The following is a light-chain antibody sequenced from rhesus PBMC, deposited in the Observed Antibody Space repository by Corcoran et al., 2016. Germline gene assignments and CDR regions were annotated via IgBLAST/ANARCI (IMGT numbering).Light chain of an antibody. CDR3: SSHASGISYI. V-gene: IGLV2-13*03. J-gene: IGLJ1*01. Sequence: ASPTQSPSVSGSPGQSVTISCSGTSSDIGDYNCVSWYQQHPGKAPKLMIYDVSKRASGGSDRFSGSKSGNTASLTISGLQAEDEADYYCSSHASGISYIFGAGTRLTVL. CDR1: SSDIGDYNC. CDR2: DVS.